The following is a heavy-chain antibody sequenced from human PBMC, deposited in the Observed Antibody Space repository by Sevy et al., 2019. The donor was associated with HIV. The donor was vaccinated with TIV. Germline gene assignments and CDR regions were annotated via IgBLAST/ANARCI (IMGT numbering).Heavy chain of an antibody. J-gene: IGHJ6*02. CDR1: GFTFSSYE. CDR3: ARECDYSNYYYYYYGMDV. CDR2: ISISGSTI. Sequence: GGSLRLSCAASGFTFSSYEMNWVRQAPGKGLEWVSYISISGSTIYYADSVKGRFTISRDNAKNSLYLQMNSLRAEDTAVYYCARECDYSNYYYYYYGMDVWGQGTTVTVSS. V-gene: IGHV3-48*03. D-gene: IGHD4-4*01.